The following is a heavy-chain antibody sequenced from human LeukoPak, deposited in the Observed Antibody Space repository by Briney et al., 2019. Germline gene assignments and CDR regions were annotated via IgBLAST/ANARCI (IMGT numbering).Heavy chain of an antibody. V-gene: IGHV4-59*01. CDR2: IYYSGST. J-gene: IGHJ1*01. CDR1: VGSISSYY. Sequence: SETLSLTCTVSVGSISSYYWSWIRQPPGKGLEWIGHIYYSGSTNYNPSLKSRDTISVDTSKNQCSLKLSSVTAADTAVYYCARDGDYSAEYFQHWGQGTLVTVSS. D-gene: IGHD3-10*01. CDR3: ARDGDYSAEYFQH.